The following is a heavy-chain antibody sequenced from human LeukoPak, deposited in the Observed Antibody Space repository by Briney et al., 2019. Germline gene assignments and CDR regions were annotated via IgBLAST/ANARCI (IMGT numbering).Heavy chain of an antibody. Sequence: ASVKVSCKASGYTFTGYYIHWVRQAPGQGLEWMGRINPNSGGANYAQKFQGRVTMTRDTSISTAYMELGRLRSDDTAVYYCAREKVRQSGMYVWGQGTTVTVSS. CDR1: GYTFTGYY. CDR3: AREKVRQSGMYV. J-gene: IGHJ6*02. CDR2: INPNSGGA. V-gene: IGHV1-2*06. D-gene: IGHD2-2*01.